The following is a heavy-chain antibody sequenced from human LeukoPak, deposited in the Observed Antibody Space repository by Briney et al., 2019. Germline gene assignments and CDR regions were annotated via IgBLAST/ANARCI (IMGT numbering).Heavy chain of an antibody. J-gene: IGHJ3*02. Sequence: PGGSLRLSCAASGFTFSSYAMHWVRQAPGKGLEWVAVISYDGSNKYYADSVKGRFTISRDNSKNTLYLQTNSLRAEDTAVYYCARSYDYAFDIWGQGTMVTVSS. V-gene: IGHV3-30-3*01. CDR2: ISYDGSNK. D-gene: IGHD3-16*01. CDR3: ARSYDYAFDI. CDR1: GFTFSSYA.